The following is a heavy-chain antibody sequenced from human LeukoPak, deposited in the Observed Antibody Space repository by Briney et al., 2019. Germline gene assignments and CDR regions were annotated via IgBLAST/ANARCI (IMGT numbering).Heavy chain of an antibody. CDR1: GGSFSGYY. J-gene: IGHJ6*02. CDR3: ARIVVVVPAATRRYYYGMDV. Sequence: SETLSLTCAVYGGSFSGYYWSWIRQPPGKGLEWIGEINHSGSTNYNPSLKSRVTISVDTSKNQFSLKLSSVTAADTAVYYCARIVVVVPAATRRYYYGMDVWGQGTTVTVSS. D-gene: IGHD2-2*01. CDR2: INHSGST. V-gene: IGHV4-34*01.